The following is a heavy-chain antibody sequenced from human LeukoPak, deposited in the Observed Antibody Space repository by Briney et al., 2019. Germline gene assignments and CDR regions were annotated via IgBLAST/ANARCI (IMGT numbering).Heavy chain of an antibody. CDR1: GFTFDDYA. CDR2: ITWNSGSM. CDR3: AKGCSSTNCPPDY. Sequence: GRSLRLSCAASGFTFDDYAMHWVRQAPGKGPEWVSGITWNSGSMAYADSVKGRFTISRDNAKNSLYLQMNSLRAEDTAFYYCAKGCSSTNCPPDYWGQGTLVTVSS. J-gene: IGHJ4*02. D-gene: IGHD2-2*01. V-gene: IGHV3-9*01.